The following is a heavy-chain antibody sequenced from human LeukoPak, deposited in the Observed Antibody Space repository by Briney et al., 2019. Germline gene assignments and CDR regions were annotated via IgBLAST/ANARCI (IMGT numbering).Heavy chain of an antibody. J-gene: IGHJ5*02. CDR3: ARSGFGGGVSFDP. Sequence: ASVKVSSKATGYSFTSYDINWVRQAAGQGLEWMGWMNPNSGATGYVQKFQGRVTMTRDTSITTAYMELSSLTSDDTAVYYCARSGFGGGVSFDPWGQGTLVTVSS. D-gene: IGHD3-16*01. CDR2: MNPNSGAT. CDR1: GYSFTSYD. V-gene: IGHV1-8*01.